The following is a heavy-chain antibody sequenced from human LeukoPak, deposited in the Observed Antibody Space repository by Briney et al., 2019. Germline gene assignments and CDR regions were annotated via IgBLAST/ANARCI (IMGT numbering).Heavy chain of an antibody. D-gene: IGHD6-13*01. CDR1: RDCVSSNSAA. CDR3: ARGVRTIAAAGRYFDY. CDR2: TYYRSKWYN. J-gene: IGHJ4*02. V-gene: IGHV6-1*01. Sequence: SQTLSLTSAKSRDCVSSNSAAWNWIRQSPSRGLEWLGRTYYRSKWYNDYAVSVKSRITINPDTSKNQFSLQLNSVNPDDTAVYYCARGVRTIAAAGRYFDYWGQGTLVTVSS.